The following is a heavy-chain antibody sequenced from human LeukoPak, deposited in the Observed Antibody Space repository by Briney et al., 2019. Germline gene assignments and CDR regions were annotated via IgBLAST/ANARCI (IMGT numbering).Heavy chain of an antibody. Sequence: GASVKVSCKASGYTFTSYYMHWVRQAPGQGLEWMGIINPSGGSTSYAQKFQGRVTMIRDTSTSTVYMELSSLRSEDTAVYYCAREYSGSRKTGYFDYWGQGTLVTVSS. D-gene: IGHD1-26*01. CDR1: GYTFTSYY. V-gene: IGHV1-46*01. CDR3: AREYSGSRKTGYFDY. J-gene: IGHJ4*02. CDR2: INPSGGST.